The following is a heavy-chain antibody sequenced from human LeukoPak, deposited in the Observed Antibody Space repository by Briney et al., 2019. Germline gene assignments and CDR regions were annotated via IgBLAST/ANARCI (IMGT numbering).Heavy chain of an antibody. V-gene: IGHV3-23*01. CDR3: ARFRYGLDP. J-gene: IGHJ5*02. CDR2: ISGSGGST. Sequence: GGSQTLSCAASGFTFSSYGMSWVRQAPGKGLEWVSAISGSGGSTYYADSVKGRFTISRDNSKNTLYLQMNSLRAEDTAVYYCARFRYGLDPWGQGTLVTVSS. D-gene: IGHD1-14*01. CDR1: GFTFSSYG.